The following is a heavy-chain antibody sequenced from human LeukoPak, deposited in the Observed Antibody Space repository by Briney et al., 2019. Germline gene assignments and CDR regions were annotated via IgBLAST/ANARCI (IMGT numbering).Heavy chain of an antibody. V-gene: IGHV3-30*18. J-gene: IGHJ4*02. CDR3: AKDLASLDY. CDR1: GFTFSSYG. CDR2: ISYDGSNK. Sequence: GRSLRLSCAASGFTFSSYGMHWVRQAPGKGLEWVAVISYDGSNKYYADSVKGRFTISRDTSKNTLYLQMNSLRAEDTAVYYCAKDLASLDYWGQGTLVTVSS.